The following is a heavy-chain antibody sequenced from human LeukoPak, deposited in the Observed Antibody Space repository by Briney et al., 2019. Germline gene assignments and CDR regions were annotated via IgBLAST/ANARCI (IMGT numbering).Heavy chain of an antibody. D-gene: IGHD3-22*01. Sequence: ASVKVSCKASGHTFTSYYMHWVRQAPVQGLEWMGIINPSGGSTSYAQKFQGRVTMTRDTSTSTVYMELSSLRSEDTAVYYCARDTTDYYDSSGYYLAYYYYYGMDVWGQGTTVTVSS. CDR3: ARDTTDYYDSSGYYLAYYYYYGMDV. J-gene: IGHJ6*02. V-gene: IGHV1-46*01. CDR1: GHTFTSYY. CDR2: INPSGGST.